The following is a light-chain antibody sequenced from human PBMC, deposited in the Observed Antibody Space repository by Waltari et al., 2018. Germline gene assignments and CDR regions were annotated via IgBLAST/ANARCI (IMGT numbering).Light chain of an antibody. V-gene: IGKV3-20*01. Sequence: EIVLTQSPGPLSLSPGERATLSCRASQSISKYLVWYQQKPGQPPRLLLYETSIRATGIPDRFSGSGSGTDFSLTISRLEPEDFAVYYCQKYGTLPATFGQGTKVEIK. CDR3: QKYGTLPAT. CDR1: QSISKY. CDR2: ETS. J-gene: IGKJ1*01.